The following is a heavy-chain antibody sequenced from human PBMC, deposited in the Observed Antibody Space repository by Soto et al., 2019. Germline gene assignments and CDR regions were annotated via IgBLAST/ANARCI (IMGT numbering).Heavy chain of an antibody. V-gene: IGHV3-23*01. CDR1: GFTFSSYA. Sequence: LRLSCAASGFTFSSYAMSWVRQAPGKGLEGVSAITSSGYTTYYVDSVKGRFTISRDNSKNTLYLQMNSLGAEDTAVYFCAKLPGDSWGFFDYWGQGTQVTVSS. CDR3: AKLPGDSWGFFDY. CDR2: ITSSGYTT. J-gene: IGHJ4*02. D-gene: IGHD2-21*02.